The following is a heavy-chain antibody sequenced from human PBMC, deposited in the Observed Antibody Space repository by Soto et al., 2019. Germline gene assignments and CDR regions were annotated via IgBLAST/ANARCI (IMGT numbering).Heavy chain of an antibody. CDR3: ARGSIAVAAKRYFDY. J-gene: IGHJ4*02. D-gene: IGHD6-19*01. V-gene: IGHV3-33*01. CDR2: IWYDGSNK. CDR1: GFTFSSYG. Sequence: GGSLRLSCAASGFTFSSYGMYWVRQAPGKGLEWVAVIWYDGSNKYYADSVKGRFTISRDNSKNTLYLQMNSLRAEDTAVYYCARGSIAVAAKRYFDYWGQGTLVTVSS.